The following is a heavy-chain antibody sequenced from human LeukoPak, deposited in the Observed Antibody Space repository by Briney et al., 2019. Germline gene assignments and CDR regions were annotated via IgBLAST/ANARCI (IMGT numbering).Heavy chain of an antibody. V-gene: IGHV4-34*01. D-gene: IGHD5-18*01. J-gene: IGHJ3*02. CDR1: GGSFSGYY. CDR3: AGGYSYGHAFDI. CDR2: INHSGST. Sequence: PSETLSLTCAVYGGSFSGYYWSWIRQPPGKGLEWIGEINHSGSTNYNPSLKSRVTISVDKSKNQFSLKLSSVTAADTAVYYCAGGYSYGHAFDIWGQGTMVTVSS.